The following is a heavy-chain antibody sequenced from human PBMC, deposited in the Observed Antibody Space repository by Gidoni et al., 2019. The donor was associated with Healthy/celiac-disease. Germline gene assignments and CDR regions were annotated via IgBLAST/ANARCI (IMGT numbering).Heavy chain of an antibody. Sequence: DVPLLGSGGGLVQPGGSRRLSCAASGLTFSSYAMRWVRQAPGKGLEWVSAISGSGGSTYYADSVKGRFTISRDNSQNTLHLPMTSLRAEDTAVYYCAKVSGLRGAFAIWGQGTMLTVSS. J-gene: IGHJ3*02. CDR2: ISGSGGST. D-gene: IGHD3-10*01. CDR3: AKVSGLRGAFAI. CDR1: GLTFSSYA. V-gene: IGHV3-23*01.